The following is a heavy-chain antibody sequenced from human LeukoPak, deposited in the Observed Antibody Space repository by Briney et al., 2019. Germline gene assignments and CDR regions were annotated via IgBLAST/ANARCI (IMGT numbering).Heavy chain of an antibody. Sequence: GGSLRLSCATSGFSFSSYWMSWVRQAPGKGLEWVANIKKDGSEKYYVDSVKGRFTISRDNVKNSLYQQMNSLRAEDTGVYYCARGTNWSPLDFDYWGQGTLVTVSS. CDR2: IKKDGSEK. CDR3: ARGTNWSPLDFDY. J-gene: IGHJ4*02. V-gene: IGHV3-7*03. D-gene: IGHD1-20*01. CDR1: GFSFSSYW.